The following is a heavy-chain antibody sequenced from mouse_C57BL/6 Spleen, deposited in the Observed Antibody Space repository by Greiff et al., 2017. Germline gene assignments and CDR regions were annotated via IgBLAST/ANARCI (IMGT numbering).Heavy chain of an antibody. V-gene: IGHV1-77*01. D-gene: IGHD2-5*01. CDR3: ANSNQFAY. Sequence: VQLQQSGAELVKPGASVKISCKASGYTFTDYYINWVKQRPGQGLEWIGKIGPGSGSTYSNEKFKGKATLTAAKSSSTAYMQLSSATSEDTAVYFCANSNQFAYWGQGTLVTVSA. J-gene: IGHJ3*01. CDR1: GYTFTDYY. CDR2: IGPGSGST.